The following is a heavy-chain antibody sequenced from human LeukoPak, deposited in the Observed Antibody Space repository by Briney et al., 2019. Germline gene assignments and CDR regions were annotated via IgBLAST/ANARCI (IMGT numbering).Heavy chain of an antibody. CDR1: GGSTSSTDW. D-gene: IGHD5-24*01. J-gene: IGHJ4*02. CDR3: ARRDGYKNFDY. CDR2: VYHSGST. V-gene: IGHV4-4*02. Sequence: SETLSLTCAVSGGSTSSTDWWSWVRQPPGKGLEWIGEVYHSGSTNYNPSLKSRVTISVDTSKNQFSLKLSSVTAADTAVYYCARRDGYKNFDYWGQGTLVTVSS.